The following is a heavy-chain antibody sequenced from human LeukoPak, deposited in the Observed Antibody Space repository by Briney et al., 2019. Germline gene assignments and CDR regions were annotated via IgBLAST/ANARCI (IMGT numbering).Heavy chain of an antibody. Sequence: KTSETLSLTCTVSGGSISNSNYYWGWIRQPPGKGLEWIGSIYYSGSAYYNPSLKSRVTISVDTSKNQFSLKLSSVTAADTAVYYCARDWGASNDYNNYAWSDVTHYYMDVWGKGTTVTVSS. CDR3: ARDWGASNDYNNYAWSDVTHYYMDV. D-gene: IGHD4-11*01. V-gene: IGHV4-39*02. CDR2: IYYSGSA. CDR1: GGSISNSNYY. J-gene: IGHJ6*03.